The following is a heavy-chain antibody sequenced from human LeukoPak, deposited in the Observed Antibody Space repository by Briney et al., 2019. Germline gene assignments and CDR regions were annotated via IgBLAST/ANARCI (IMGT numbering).Heavy chain of an antibody. CDR3: ARDPHFSGWYMDY. CDR1: GFTVSSNY. Sequence: GGSLRLSCAASGFTVSSNYMSWVRQAPGKGLEWVSVIYGGGSTDYADSVKGRFTISRDNLKNTLYLQMNSLRAEDTAVYYCARDPHFSGWYMDYWGQGTLVTVSS. J-gene: IGHJ4*02. CDR2: IYGGGST. D-gene: IGHD6-19*01. V-gene: IGHV3-53*01.